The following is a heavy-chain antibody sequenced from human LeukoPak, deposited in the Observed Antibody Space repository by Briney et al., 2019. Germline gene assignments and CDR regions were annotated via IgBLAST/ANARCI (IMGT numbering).Heavy chain of an antibody. CDR1: GGTFSSYA. CDR3: ARSVWSGYSRVRTGYYYGMDV. J-gene: IGHJ6*02. Sequence: GASVKVSCKASGGTFSSYAISWVRQAPGQGLEWMGGIIPIFGTANYAQKFQGRVTITADESTSTAYMELSSLRSEDTAVYYCARSVWSGYSRVRTGYYYGMDVWGQGTTVTASS. CDR2: IIPIFGTA. D-gene: IGHD3-3*01. V-gene: IGHV1-69*13.